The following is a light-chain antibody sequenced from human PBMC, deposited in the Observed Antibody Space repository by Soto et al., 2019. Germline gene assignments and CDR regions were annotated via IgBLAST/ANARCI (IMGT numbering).Light chain of an antibody. J-gene: IGLJ3*02. V-gene: IGLV2-8*01. CDR3: CSYAGAYRLWV. CDR1: SADIGGYDR. CDR2: EVN. Sequence: QSALTQTPSASGSPGQSVTISCTGTSADIGGYDRVSWHQQHPGKAPKLIIYEVNKRPSGVPDRFSGSKSGSTASLTVSGLQPEDEADYYCCSYAGAYRLWVFGGGTKLTVL.